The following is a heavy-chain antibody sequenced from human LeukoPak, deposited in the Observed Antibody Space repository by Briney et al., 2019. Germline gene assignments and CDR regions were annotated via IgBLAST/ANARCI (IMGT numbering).Heavy chain of an antibody. V-gene: IGHV4-34*01. CDR1: GGSFSGYY. J-gene: IGHJ5*02. CDR3: ARVPNNWFDP. CDR2: INHSGST. Sequence: SENLSRNCAVYGGSFSGYYWSWIRQPPGKGLEWIGEINHSGSTNYNPSLKSRVTISVDTSKNQFSLKLSSVTAADTAAYYCARVPNNWFDPWGQGTLVTVSS.